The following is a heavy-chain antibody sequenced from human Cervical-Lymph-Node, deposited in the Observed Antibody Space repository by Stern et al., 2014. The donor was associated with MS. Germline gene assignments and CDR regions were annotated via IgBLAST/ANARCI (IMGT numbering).Heavy chain of an antibody. CDR3: ARQPDYSDFLDF. Sequence: QVQLVQSGAEVKKPWDSMTISCKTSGYTFIDHAIHWVRQAPGQRLEWMGWINGSPGTTNYSQKSQGRVSFTRDKAASAAYMASSSLSPDDTAVYYCARQPDYSDFLDFWGQGTLVTVSS. CDR2: INGSPGTT. CDR1: GYTFIDHA. D-gene: IGHD4-11*01. J-gene: IGHJ4*02. V-gene: IGHV1-3*01.